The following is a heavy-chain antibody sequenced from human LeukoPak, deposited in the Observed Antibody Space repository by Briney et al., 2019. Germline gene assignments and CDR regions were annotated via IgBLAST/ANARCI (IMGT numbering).Heavy chain of an antibody. J-gene: IGHJ6*03. CDR1: GGSFSGYY. CDR3: ARHDYYYMDV. V-gene: IGHV4-34*01. CDR2: INHSGST. Sequence: SETLSLTCAVYGGSFSGYYWSWIRQPPGKGLEWIGEINHSGSTNYNPSLKSRVTISVDTSKNQFSLELSSVTAADTAVYYCARHDYYYMDVWGKGTTVTISS.